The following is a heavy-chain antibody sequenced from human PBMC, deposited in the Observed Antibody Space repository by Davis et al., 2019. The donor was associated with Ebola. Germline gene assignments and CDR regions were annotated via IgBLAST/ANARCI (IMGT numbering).Heavy chain of an antibody. V-gene: IGHV5-51*01. CDR2: IYPGDSDT. J-gene: IGHJ6*02. Sequence: GESLKISCKGSGYSFTSYWIGWVRQMPGKGLEWMGIIYPGDSDTRYSPSFQGQVTISADKSISTAYLQWSSLKASDTAMYYCARPVGNQKYYYYYGMDVWGQGTTVTVSS. D-gene: IGHD1-14*01. CDR3: ARPVGNQKYYYYYGMDV. CDR1: GYSFTSYW.